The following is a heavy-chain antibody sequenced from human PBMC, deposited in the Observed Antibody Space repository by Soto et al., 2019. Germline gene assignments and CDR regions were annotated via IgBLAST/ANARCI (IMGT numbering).Heavy chain of an antibody. V-gene: IGHV4-4*02. CDR3: ASRDPGTSVDY. J-gene: IGHJ4*02. CDR1: GGSFTSNNW. Sequence: SETLSLTCAVSGGSFTSNNWWNWVRQPPGQGLEWIGEIYRTGSTNYNPPLKSRVTISLDKSENQFSLKVTSLTAADTAVYYCASRDPGTSVDYWGQGTLVTAYS. D-gene: IGHD1-7*01. CDR2: IYRTGST.